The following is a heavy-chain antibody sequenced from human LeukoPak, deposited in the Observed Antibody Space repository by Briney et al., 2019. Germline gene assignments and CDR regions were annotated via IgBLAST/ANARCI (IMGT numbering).Heavy chain of an antibody. D-gene: IGHD3-10*01. CDR3: TTGPYYYGSGSYFG. J-gene: IGHJ4*02. CDR2: IKSKTDGGTT. V-gene: IGHV3-15*01. CDR1: GFTFSNAW. Sequence: PGGSLRLSCAASGFTFSNAWMGWVRQAPGKGLEWVGRIKSKTDGGTTDYAAPVKGRFTISRDDSKNTLYLQMNSLKTEDTAVYYCTTGPYYYGSGSYFGWGQGTLVTVSS.